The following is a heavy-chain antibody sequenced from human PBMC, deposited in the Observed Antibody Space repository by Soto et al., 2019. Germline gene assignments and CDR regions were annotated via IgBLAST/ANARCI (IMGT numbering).Heavy chain of an antibody. CDR1: GFPFNTYS. CDR3: AKDLRPGLIVPTKSGFDP. J-gene: IGHJ5*02. V-gene: IGHV3-23*01. CDR2: TSNNGNT. D-gene: IGHD2-21*01. Sequence: GGPLRLSCDASGFPFNTYSMSWFRQVTGMGLEWVSTTSNNGNTDFAESVRGRFTVSRDNSKNILYLQMTNLRVEDAAIYFCAKDLRPGLIVPTKSGFDPWGQGTLVTVSS.